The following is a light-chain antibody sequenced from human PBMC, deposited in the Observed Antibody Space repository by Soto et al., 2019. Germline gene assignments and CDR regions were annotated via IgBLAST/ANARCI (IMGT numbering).Light chain of an antibody. CDR2: GAS. J-gene: IGKJ1*01. V-gene: IGKV3-20*01. CDR3: QQYGRSPWT. Sequence: EIVLTQSPGTVSLSPGERATLSCRASQRVSSNYVAWFQQKTGQAPRLLIHGASERATGIPDRFSGSGSGTDFTLTIGGLEPEDFAVYYCQQYGRSPWTFGQGTKVDFK. CDR1: QRVSSNY.